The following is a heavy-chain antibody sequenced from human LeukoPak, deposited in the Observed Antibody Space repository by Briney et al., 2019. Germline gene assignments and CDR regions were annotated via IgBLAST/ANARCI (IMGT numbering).Heavy chain of an antibody. D-gene: IGHD3-9*01. J-gene: IGHJ4*02. CDR3: ASSHYDILTGYYASLDY. V-gene: IGHV1-2*02. CDR1: GYSFTGYY. Sequence: GASVKASCKASGYSFTGYYMHWVRQAPGQGLEWMGWINPYSGGTNYAQKLQGRVTMTTDTSTSTAYMELRSLRSDDTAVYYCASSHYDILTGYYASLDYWGQGTLVTVSS. CDR2: INPYSGGT.